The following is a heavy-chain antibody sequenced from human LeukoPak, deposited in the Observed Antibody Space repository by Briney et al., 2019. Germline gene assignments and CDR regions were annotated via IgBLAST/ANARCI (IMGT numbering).Heavy chain of an antibody. CDR1: GGSISSGGYY. D-gene: IGHD3-3*01. CDR2: IYYSGST. V-gene: IGHV4-31*03. J-gene: IGHJ6*02. Sequence: SQTLSLTCTVSGGSISSGGYYWSWLRQHPGTGLEWIGYIYYSGSTYYNPSLKSRVTISVDTSKNQFSLKLSSVTAADTAVYYCARAPYYDFWSGSCMDVWGQGTTVTVSS. CDR3: ARAPYYDFWSGSCMDV.